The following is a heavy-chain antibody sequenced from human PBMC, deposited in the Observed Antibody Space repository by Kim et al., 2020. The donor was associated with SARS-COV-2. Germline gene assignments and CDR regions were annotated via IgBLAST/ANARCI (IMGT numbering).Heavy chain of an antibody. J-gene: IGHJ4*01. CDR3: ARPGNLGSSRSSCSNY. CDR2: VSHSWYN. D-gene: IGHD6-6*01. V-gene: IGHV4-59*08. Sequence: SETLSLTCTVSGDSISHNCCNWIRHRPGQGLERIGHVSHSWYNVYNPSLESQVPILMDKSTNQYSLTLSLVTAADTAVYYCARPGNLGSSRSSCSNYW. CDR1: GDSISHNC.